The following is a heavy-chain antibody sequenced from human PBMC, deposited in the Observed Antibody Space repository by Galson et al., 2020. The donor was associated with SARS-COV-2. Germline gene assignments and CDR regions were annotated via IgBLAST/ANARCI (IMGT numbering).Heavy chain of an antibody. Sequence: SETLSLTCTVSGGSISSGSYYWSWIRQPAGKGLEWIGRIYTSGSTNYNPSLKSRVTISVDKSKNQFSLKLSSVTAADTAVYYCARDPAYYDFWSGSVKPNYDYGMDGWGQGTTVTVSS. D-gene: IGHD3-3*01. V-gene: IGHV4-61*02. CDR1: GGSISSGSYY. J-gene: IGHJ6*02. CDR2: IYTSGST. CDR3: ARDPAYYDFWSGSVKPNYDYGMDG.